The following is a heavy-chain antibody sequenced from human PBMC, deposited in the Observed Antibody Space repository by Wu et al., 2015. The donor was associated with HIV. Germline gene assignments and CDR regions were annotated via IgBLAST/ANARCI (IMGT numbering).Heavy chain of an antibody. CDR2: MNPNSGNT. J-gene: IGHJ5*02. D-gene: IGHD1-26*01. CDR3: AREIHSISKIVGALGDWFDP. CDR1: GYTFTSYD. V-gene: IGHV1-8*01. Sequence: QVQLVQSGAEVKKPGASVKVSCKASGYTFTSYDINWVRQATGQGLEWMGWMNPNSGNTGYAQKFQGRVTMTRNTSISTAYMELSSLGSEDTAVYYCAREIHSISKIVGALGDWFDPWGQGTLVTVSS.